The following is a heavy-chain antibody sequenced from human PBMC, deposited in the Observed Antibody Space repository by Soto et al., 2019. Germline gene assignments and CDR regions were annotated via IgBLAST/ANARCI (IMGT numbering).Heavy chain of an antibody. CDR1: GGTFSTYA. J-gene: IGHJ4*02. CDR3: AKVLKNVPRYDSSGYYYY. D-gene: IGHD3-22*01. V-gene: IGHV1-69*01. Sequence: QVQLVQSGAEVKKPGSSVKVSCKASGGTFSTYAISWVRQAPGQGLEWMGGIIPIFGTANYAQKFQGRVTITADGSTRTAYMEVSSLRSEDTAVYYCAKVLKNVPRYDSSGYYYYWGQGTLVTVSS. CDR2: IIPIFGTA.